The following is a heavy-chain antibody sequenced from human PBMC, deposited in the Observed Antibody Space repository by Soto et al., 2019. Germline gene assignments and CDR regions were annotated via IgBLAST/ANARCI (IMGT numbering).Heavy chain of an antibody. CDR1: GYTFTGYY. D-gene: IGHD5-12*01. CDR2: INPNSGGT. CDR3: ARGGYYSYYYYMDV. V-gene: IGHV1-2*04. J-gene: IGHJ6*03. Sequence: ASVKVSCKTSGYTFTGYYMHWVRQAPGQGLEWMGWINPNSGGTNYAQKFQGWVTMTRDTSTSTAYMELSRLRSDDTAVYYCARGGYYSYYYYMDVWGKGTTVTVSS.